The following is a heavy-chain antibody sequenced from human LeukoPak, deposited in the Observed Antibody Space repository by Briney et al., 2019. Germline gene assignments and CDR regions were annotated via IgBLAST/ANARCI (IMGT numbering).Heavy chain of an antibody. CDR3: ARRYYYGSGSYLNWFDP. Sequence: SVKVSCKASGGTFSSYAISWVRQAPGQGLEWMGGIIAIFGTANYAQKFQGRVTITADESTSTAYMELSSLRSEDTAVYYCARRYYYGSGSYLNWFDPWGQGTLVTVSS. J-gene: IGHJ5*02. CDR2: IIAIFGTA. CDR1: GGTFSSYA. V-gene: IGHV1-69*01. D-gene: IGHD3-10*01.